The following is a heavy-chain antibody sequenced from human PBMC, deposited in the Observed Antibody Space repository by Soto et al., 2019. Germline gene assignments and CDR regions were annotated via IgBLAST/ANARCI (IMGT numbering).Heavy chain of an antibody. J-gene: IGHJ6*02. CDR1: GYNFTTYA. CDR3: ARVERLDYYYYDIDV. V-gene: IGHV1-3*04. D-gene: IGHD3-3*01. Sequence: QVQLVQSGAEVEKPGASVKVSCKASGYNFTTYAMLWVRQAPGQRPEWMGWINTGNGKTKYSPKLQGRGTITRDTSAITDYMELSSLKSEDTAVSYCARVERLDYYYYDIDVWGQGSTVTVS. CDR2: INTGNGKT.